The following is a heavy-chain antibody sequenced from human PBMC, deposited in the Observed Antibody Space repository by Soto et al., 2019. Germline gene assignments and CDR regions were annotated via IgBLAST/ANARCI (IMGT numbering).Heavy chain of an antibody. CDR2: ISAYNGNT. CDR3: ARGGQNGYYESRAMVDY. Sequence: QVQLVQSGAEVKKPGASVKVSCKASGYTFSSYGLSWVRQAPGQGLEWMGWISAYNGNTNYAQKLQGRVTMTTDTSTSTAYMELRSVRSDDTAVYYCARGGQNGYYESRAMVDYWGQGTLVTVSS. V-gene: IGHV1-18*01. J-gene: IGHJ4*02. D-gene: IGHD3-22*01. CDR1: GYTFSSYG.